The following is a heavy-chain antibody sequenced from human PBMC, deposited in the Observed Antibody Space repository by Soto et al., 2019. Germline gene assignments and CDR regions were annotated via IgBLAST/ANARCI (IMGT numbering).Heavy chain of an antibody. CDR2: ISAYNGNT. Sequence: ASVKVSCKASGYTFTSYGISWVRQAPGQGLEWMGWISAYNGNTNYAQKLQGRVTMTTDTSTSTAYMELRSLRSDDTAVYYCARDAAYYDFWSGYATLHFDYWGQGTLVTVSS. CDR3: ARDAAYYDFWSGYATLHFDY. CDR1: GYTFTSYG. V-gene: IGHV1-18*01. J-gene: IGHJ4*02. D-gene: IGHD3-3*01.